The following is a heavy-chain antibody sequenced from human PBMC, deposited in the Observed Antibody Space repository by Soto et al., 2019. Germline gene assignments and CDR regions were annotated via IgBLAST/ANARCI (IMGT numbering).Heavy chain of an antibody. CDR1: GFTFSTYA. D-gene: IGHD1-26*01. CDR2: ISSSSSYI. CDR3: ARDPVGGRPLIDY. V-gene: IGHV3-21*01. J-gene: IGHJ4*02. Sequence: GGSLRLSCAASGFTFSTYAMSWVRQAPGKGLEWVSSISSSSSYIYYADSVKGRFTISRDNAKNSLYLQMNSLRAEDTAVYYCARDPVGGRPLIDYWGQGTLVTVSS.